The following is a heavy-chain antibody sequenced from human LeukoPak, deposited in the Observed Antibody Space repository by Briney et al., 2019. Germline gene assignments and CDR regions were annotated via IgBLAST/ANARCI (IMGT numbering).Heavy chain of an antibody. J-gene: IGHJ5*01. CDR2: FNHNWGA. Sequence: PSETLSLTCAVYSGSFSGYYWTWFRQPPGKGLEWIGEFNHNWGAKYNPSLKSRVTISVDTSKNHLSLSLNSVTAADTAVYYCARDHSSSYRGWFDSWGQGALVTVSS. D-gene: IGHD6-13*01. CDR3: ARDHSSSYRGWFDS. CDR1: SGSFSGYY. V-gene: IGHV4-34*01.